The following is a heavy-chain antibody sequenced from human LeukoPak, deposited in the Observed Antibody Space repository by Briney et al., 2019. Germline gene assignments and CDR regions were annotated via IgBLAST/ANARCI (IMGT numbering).Heavy chain of an antibody. D-gene: IGHD5-24*01. V-gene: IGHV4-59*01. CDR3: ARGRTGRTISFDY. Sequence: KASETLSLTCTVSGGSISSYYWSWIRQPPGKGLEWIGCIYYSGSTNYNPSLKSRVTISVDTSNSQFSLKLTSLTAADTAVYYCARGRTGRTISFDYWGQGTLVTVSS. CDR1: GGSISSYY. J-gene: IGHJ4*02. CDR2: IYYSGST.